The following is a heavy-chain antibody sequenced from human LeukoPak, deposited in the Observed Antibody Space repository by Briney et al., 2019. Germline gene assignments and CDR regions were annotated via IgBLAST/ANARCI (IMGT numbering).Heavy chain of an antibody. CDR3: ARGKLAYSGSPTRVLDY. D-gene: IGHD1-26*01. V-gene: IGHV1-46*01. CDR1: GYTFTSYY. Sequence: ASAKVSCKASGYTFTSYYMHWVRQAPGQGLEWMGIINPSGGSTSYAQKFQGRVTMTRDTSTSTVYMELSSLRSEDTAVYYCARGKLAYSGSPTRVLDYWGQGTLVTVSS. J-gene: IGHJ4*02. CDR2: INPSGGST.